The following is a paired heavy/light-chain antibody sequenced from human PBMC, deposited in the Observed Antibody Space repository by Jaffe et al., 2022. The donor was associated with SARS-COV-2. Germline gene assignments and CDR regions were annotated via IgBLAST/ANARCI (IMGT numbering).Heavy chain of an antibody. D-gene: IGHD4-17*01. V-gene: IGHV1-24*01. J-gene: IGHJ5*02. CDR2: FDPEDGET. CDR3: ATGPPFYHGDYVGWFDP. CDR1: GYTLIELS. Sequence: QVQLVQSGAEVKKPGASVKVSCKVSGYTLIELSMHWVRQAPGKGLEWMGGFDPEDGETIYAQKFQGRVTMTEDTSTDTAYMELSSLRSEDTALYYCATGPPFYHGDYVGWFDPWGQGTLVTVSS.
Light chain of an antibody. CDR2: ENN. CDR3: GTWDSSLSAYV. V-gene: IGLV1-51*02. CDR1: SSNIGNNY. Sequence: QSVLTQPPSVSAAPGQKVTISCSGSSSNIGNNYVSWYQQLPGTAPKLLIYENNKRPSGIPDRVSGSKSGTSATLGITGLQTGDEADYYCGTWDSSLSAYVFGAGTKVTVL. J-gene: IGLJ1*01.